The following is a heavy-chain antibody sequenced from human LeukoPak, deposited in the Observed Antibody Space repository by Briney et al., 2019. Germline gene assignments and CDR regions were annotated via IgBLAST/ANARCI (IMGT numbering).Heavy chain of an antibody. CDR3: ARDKRRGAVAVPFDY. D-gene: IGHD6-19*01. Sequence: PGGSLRLSCAASGFTFSSYEMNWVRQAPGKGLEWVSYISSSGSTIYYADSVKGRFTISRDNAKNSLYLQMNSLRAEDTAVYYCARDKRRGAVAVPFDYWGQGTLVTVS. V-gene: IGHV3-48*03. CDR1: GFTFSSYE. CDR2: ISSSGSTI. J-gene: IGHJ4*02.